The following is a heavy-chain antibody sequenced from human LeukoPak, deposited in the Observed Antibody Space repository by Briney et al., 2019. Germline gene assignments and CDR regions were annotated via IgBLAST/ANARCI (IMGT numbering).Heavy chain of an antibody. CDR2: ISAYNGNT. V-gene: IGHV1-18*04. D-gene: IGHD3-22*01. Sequence: ASVKVSCKASGYTFTDYYIHWVRQAPGQGLEWMGWISAYNGNTNYAQKLQDRVTMTTDTSTSTAYMELRSLKSDDTAVYYCASLKNYYDSSGYLVTDAFDIWGQGTMVTVSS. J-gene: IGHJ3*02. CDR3: ASLKNYYDSSGYLVTDAFDI. CDR1: GYTFTDYY.